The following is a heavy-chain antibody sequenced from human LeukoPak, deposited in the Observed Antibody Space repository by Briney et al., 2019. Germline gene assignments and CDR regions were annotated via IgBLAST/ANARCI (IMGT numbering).Heavy chain of an antibody. D-gene: IGHD6-19*01. CDR1: GFTLSDYS. CDR2: ISSTSTYI. V-gene: IGHV3-21*01. CDR3: ARFETVAAKPIEH. J-gene: IGHJ1*01. Sequence: PGGSLRLSCAASGFTLSDYSMNWVRQAPGKGLDWVSSISSTSTYILYADSVKDRFTISRDNARNSLYLQMNSLRAEDTAVYYCARFETVAAKPIEHWGPGTPVTVSS.